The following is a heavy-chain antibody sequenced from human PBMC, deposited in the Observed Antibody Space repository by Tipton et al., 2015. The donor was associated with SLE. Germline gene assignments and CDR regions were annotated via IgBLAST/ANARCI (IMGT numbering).Heavy chain of an antibody. J-gene: IGHJ2*01. Sequence: TLSLTCTVSGGSISSYYWTWIRQPPGKGLEWIGEINHSGSTNYNPSLKSRVTISVDTSKNQFSLKVTSVTAADTAVYYCARGRVSGWYFDLWGRDTLVTVSS. V-gene: IGHV4-34*01. CDR1: GGSISSYY. CDR3: ARGRVSGWYFDL. D-gene: IGHD6-13*01. CDR2: INHSGST.